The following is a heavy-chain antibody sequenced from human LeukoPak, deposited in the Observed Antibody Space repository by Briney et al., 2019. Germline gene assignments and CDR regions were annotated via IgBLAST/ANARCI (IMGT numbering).Heavy chain of an antibody. CDR2: IYYSGST. CDR3: ARSTYYDILTGGAFDV. CDR1: GGSISSSSYY. D-gene: IGHD3-9*01. Sequence: SETLSLTCTVSGGSISSSSYYWGWIRQPPGKGLEWIGSIYYSGSTYYNPSLKSRVTISVDTSKNQFSLKLSSVTAADTAVYYCARSTYYDILTGGAFDVWGQGTMVTVSS. V-gene: IGHV4-39*07. J-gene: IGHJ3*01.